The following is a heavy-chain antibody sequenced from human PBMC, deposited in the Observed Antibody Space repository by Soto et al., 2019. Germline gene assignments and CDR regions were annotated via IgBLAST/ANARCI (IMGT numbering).Heavy chain of an antibody. D-gene: IGHD3-10*01. CDR2: ISSFSGNT. CDR1: GYTFTNYG. V-gene: IGHV1-18*03. Sequence: QVQLVQSGAEVKKPGASVRVSCKASGYTFTNYGISWVRQAPGQGLEWMGWISSFSGNTNYAQKLQGRVTMTTDTSTSTAYMELTSLRSDDMAVYYCARDYGSGTTPRYFDPWGRGTLVTVSS. J-gene: IGHJ2*01. CDR3: ARDYGSGTTPRYFDP.